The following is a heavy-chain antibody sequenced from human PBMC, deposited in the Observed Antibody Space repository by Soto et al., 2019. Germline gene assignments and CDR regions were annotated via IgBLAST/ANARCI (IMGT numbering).Heavy chain of an antibody. CDR3: ARQPFGELSLHWFDP. CDR2: IYPGDSDT. V-gene: IGHV5-51*01. D-gene: IGHD3-10*01. Sequence: PGESLKISCKGCGYSFTSYWIGWVRQMPGKGLEWMGIIYPGDSDTRYSPSFQGQVTISADKSISTAYLQWSSLKASDTAMYYCARQPFGELSLHWFDPWGQGTLVTVSS. J-gene: IGHJ5*02. CDR1: GYSFTSYW.